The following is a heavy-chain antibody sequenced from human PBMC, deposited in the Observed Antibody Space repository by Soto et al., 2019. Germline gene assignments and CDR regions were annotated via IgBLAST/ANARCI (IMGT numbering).Heavy chain of an antibody. Sequence: GESLKISCKGSGYSFTSYWISWVRQMPGKSLEWMGRIDPSDSYTNYSPSFQGHVTVSADKSISTAYLQWSSLKASDTAMYYCARRIRDIVATTPGLAFDIWGQGTMVTVSS. J-gene: IGHJ3*02. CDR1: GYSFTSYW. CDR2: IDPSDSYT. V-gene: IGHV5-10-1*01. D-gene: IGHD5-12*01. CDR3: ARRIRDIVATTPGLAFDI.